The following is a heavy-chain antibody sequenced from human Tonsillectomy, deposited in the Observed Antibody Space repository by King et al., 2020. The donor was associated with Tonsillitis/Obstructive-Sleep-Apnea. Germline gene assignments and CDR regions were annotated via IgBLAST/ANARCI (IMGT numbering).Heavy chain of an antibody. Sequence: VQLVESGGGLVKPGGSLRLSCAASAFAFNNAWMNWVRQAPGKGLEWVGHIKAKPDGGTTDYAAPVKGKFTKSRDDSKNTLYLQMKSLKAGDTAVYYCTTGLRYNNGWFPEDDPFDLWGQGTMVTVSS. D-gene: IGHD6-19*01. J-gene: IGHJ3*01. CDR3: TTGLRYNNGWFPEDDPFDL. CDR2: IKAKPDGGTT. V-gene: IGHV3-15*01. CDR1: AFAFNNAW.